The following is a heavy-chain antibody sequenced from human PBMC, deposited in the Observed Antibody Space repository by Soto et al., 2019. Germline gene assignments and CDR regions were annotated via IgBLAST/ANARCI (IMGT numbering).Heavy chain of an antibody. CDR1: GFSFVNYA. CDR2: LSGSGTST. CDR3: AKATTNGGWFNPFAS. D-gene: IGHD6-19*01. J-gene: IGHJ4*02. V-gene: IGHV3-23*01. Sequence: GGSLRLSCAASGFSFVNYAMNWVRQAPGQGLEWVSGLSGSGTSTYYADSVKGRFAISRDNSRDTLFLQMNSLTADDTAVYYCAKATTNGGWFNPFASWGKGALGTVAS.